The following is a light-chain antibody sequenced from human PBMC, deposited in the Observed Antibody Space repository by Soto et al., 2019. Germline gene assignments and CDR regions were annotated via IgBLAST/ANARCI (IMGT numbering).Light chain of an antibody. CDR2: KAS. V-gene: IGKV1-5*03. Sequence: DIQMTQSPSTLSASVGDRVSITFRASQSISSWLAWYQQKPGKAPKLLIYKASSLESGVPSRFSGSGSGTEFTLTISSLQPHDFATYYCQQYNSYWTFGQGTKVDIK. CDR1: QSISSW. CDR3: QQYNSYWT. J-gene: IGKJ1*01.